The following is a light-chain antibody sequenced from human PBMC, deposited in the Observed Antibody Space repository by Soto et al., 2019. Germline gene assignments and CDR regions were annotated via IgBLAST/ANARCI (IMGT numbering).Light chain of an antibody. Sequence: QSVLTQSPSASASLGASVKLTCTRSSGHSDYGIAWHQQQPDKGPRYLMKLNRDGSHNKGDGIPDRFSGSSSGAERYLTISSLQSDDEADSYCQTWDTVVVFGGGTKLTVL. CDR1: SGHSDYG. J-gene: IGLJ2*01. CDR3: QTWDTVVV. V-gene: IGLV4-69*01. CDR2: LNRDGSH.